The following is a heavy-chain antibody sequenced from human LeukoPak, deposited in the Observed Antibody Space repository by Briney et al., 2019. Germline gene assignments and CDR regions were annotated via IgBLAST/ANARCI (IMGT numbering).Heavy chain of an antibody. Sequence: SETLSLTCTVSGGSISSYYWSWIRQPAGKGLEWIGRIYTSGSTNYNPSLKSRVTMSVDTSKNQFSLKLSSVTAADTAVYYCAREKVGAPRNRGYFDYWGQGTLVTVSS. CDR3: AREKVGAPRNRGYFDY. J-gene: IGHJ4*02. CDR1: GGSISSYY. D-gene: IGHD1-26*01. CDR2: IYTSGST. V-gene: IGHV4-4*07.